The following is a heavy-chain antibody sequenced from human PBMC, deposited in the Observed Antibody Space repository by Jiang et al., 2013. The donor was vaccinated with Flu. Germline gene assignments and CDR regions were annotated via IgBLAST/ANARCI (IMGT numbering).Heavy chain of an antibody. CDR1: GGIFSIYG. J-gene: IGHJ4*02. CDR3: AMSGTGWYYFDY. CDR2: IIPSFGTA. Sequence: SGAEVKKPGSSVKVSCKASGGIFSIYGLSWVRQAPGQGLEWMGGIIPSFGTANYAQEFQGRLNITADKFTNTAYMELSSLKSEDTAVYHCAMSGTGWYYFDYWGQGTLVTVSS. V-gene: IGHV1-69*06. D-gene: IGHD6-19*01.